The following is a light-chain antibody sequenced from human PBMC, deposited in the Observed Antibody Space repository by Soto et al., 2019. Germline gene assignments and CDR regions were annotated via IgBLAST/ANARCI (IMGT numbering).Light chain of an antibody. CDR2: GAY. V-gene: IGKV3-15*01. CDR1: QSVSSN. Sequence: EIVMTQSPATLSVSPGEIATLSCRASQSVSSNLAWYQQKPGQAPRLLLYGAYTRAAGVPARFSGSGSGTEFTPTITSLQSEDIALYYCQQYNNWPPITLGQGTRLEIK. J-gene: IGKJ5*01. CDR3: QQYNNWPPIT.